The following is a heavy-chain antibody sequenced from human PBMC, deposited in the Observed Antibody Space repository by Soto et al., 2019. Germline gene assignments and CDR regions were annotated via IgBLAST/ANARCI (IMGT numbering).Heavy chain of an antibody. J-gene: IGHJ6*02. V-gene: IGHV6-1*01. CDR3: ARGPGVLITGNGLDV. Sequence: QTLSVNCAISGASVSPNIATWNCIRQSPSRGLEWLGRTYYRSKWYNDYGRSLQSRMTINTDTSKNQFSLQLNSVTPEDTAVYLCARGPGVLITGNGLDVCGQRTTVTVSS. D-gene: IGHD3-3*01. CDR1: GASVSPNIAT. CDR2: TYYRSKWYN.